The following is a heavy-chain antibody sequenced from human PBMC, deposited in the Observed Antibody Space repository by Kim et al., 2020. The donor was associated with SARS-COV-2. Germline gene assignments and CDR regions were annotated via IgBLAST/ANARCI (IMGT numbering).Heavy chain of an antibody. CDR2: IYPGDSDT. Sequence: GESLKISCKGSGYSFTSYWIGWVRQMPGKGLEWMGIIYPGDSDTRYSPSFQGQVTISADKSISTAYLQWSSLKASDTAMYYCARPVGKTSDYWYFDLWGRGTLVTVSS. J-gene: IGHJ2*01. CDR3: ARPVGKTSDYWYFDL. CDR1: GYSFTSYW. D-gene: IGHD2-2*01. V-gene: IGHV5-51*01.